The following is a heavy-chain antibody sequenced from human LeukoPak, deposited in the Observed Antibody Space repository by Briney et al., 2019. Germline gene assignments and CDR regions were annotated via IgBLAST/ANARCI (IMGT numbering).Heavy chain of an antibody. J-gene: IGHJ4*02. CDR3: ARASGGSPDFDY. D-gene: IGHD2-15*01. CDR2: IIPIFTTA. V-gene: IGHV1-69*13. Sequence: SVKVSCKASGDTFSSYGISWVRQAPGQGLEWMGGIIPIFTTANYAQNFQGRVTITADESTSTAYLELSSLKSEDTAVYYCARASGGSPDFDYWGQGTLVTVSS. CDR1: GDTFSSYG.